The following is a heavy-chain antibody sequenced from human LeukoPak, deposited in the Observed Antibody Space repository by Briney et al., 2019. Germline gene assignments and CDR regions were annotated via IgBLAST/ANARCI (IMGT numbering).Heavy chain of an antibody. D-gene: IGHD5-18*01. CDR3: ARGKRGYSYGYFDY. Sequence: GASVKVSCKASGGTFSSYAISWVRQAPGQGLEWMGGIIPIFGTANYAQKFQGRVTITADKSTSTAYMELSSLRSEDTAVYYCARGKRGYSYGYFDYWGQGTLVTVSS. V-gene: IGHV1-69*06. J-gene: IGHJ4*02. CDR1: GGTFSSYA. CDR2: IIPIFGTA.